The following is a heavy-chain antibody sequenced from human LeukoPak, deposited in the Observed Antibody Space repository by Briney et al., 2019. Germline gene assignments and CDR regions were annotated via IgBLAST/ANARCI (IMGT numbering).Heavy chain of an antibody. Sequence: PSETLSLTCTVSGDTISTSGYSYDWMRQPPGKGLEWSGNIYYIENTWYNPSLKSRVTISGDTSKTQFSLRLSSVTAADTAVYYCTRRLPGATWFDPWGQGTQVTVSS. CDR2: IYYIENT. CDR3: TRRLPGATWFDP. V-gene: IGHV4-39*01. D-gene: IGHD1-26*01. J-gene: IGHJ5*02. CDR1: GDTISTSGYS.